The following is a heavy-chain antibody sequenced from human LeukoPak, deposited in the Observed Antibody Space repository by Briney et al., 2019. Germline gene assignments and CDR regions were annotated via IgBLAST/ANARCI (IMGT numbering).Heavy chain of an antibody. D-gene: IGHD6-19*01. CDR3: ARDRSIAVAGDAFDI. Sequence: GRSLRLSCTASGFPFSSYGMHWVRQAPGKGLEWVAVIWYDGSNKYYADSVKGRFTISRDNSKNTLYLQMNSLRAEDTAVYYCARDRSIAVAGDAFDIWGQGTMVTVSS. V-gene: IGHV3-33*01. J-gene: IGHJ3*02. CDR1: GFPFSSYG. CDR2: IWYDGSNK.